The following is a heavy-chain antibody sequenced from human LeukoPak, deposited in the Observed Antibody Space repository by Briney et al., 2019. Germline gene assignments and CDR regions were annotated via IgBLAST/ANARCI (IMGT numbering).Heavy chain of an antibody. J-gene: IGHJ6*02. D-gene: IGHD1-7*01. CDR2: IYYSGST. CDR1: GGSLSSGGYY. CDR3: ARSASGTYYYYGMDV. V-gene: IGHV4-31*03. Sequence: PSETLSLTCTVSGGSLSSGGYYWSWIRQHPGKGLEWIGYIYYSGSTYYNPSLQSRVTISVDTSKNQFTLKLSSVTAADTAVYYCARSASGTYYYYGMDVWGQGTTVTVSS.